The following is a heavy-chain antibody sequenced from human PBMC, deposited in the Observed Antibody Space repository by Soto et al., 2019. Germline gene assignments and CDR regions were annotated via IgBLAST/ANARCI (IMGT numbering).Heavy chain of an antibody. CDR1: GGTFSSYA. D-gene: IGHD3-10*01. Sequence: QVQLVQSGAEVKKPGSSVKVSCKASGGTFSSYAINWVRQAPGQGLEWMGGIIRIFGTPDYAQRFQGRVTITADESTSQAYMELSSLSSEDTAVYYCARQGSNEYYCYGMGVWGQGTTVTVSS. CDR2: IIRIFGTP. V-gene: IGHV1-69*12. J-gene: IGHJ6*02. CDR3: ARQGSNEYYCYGMGV.